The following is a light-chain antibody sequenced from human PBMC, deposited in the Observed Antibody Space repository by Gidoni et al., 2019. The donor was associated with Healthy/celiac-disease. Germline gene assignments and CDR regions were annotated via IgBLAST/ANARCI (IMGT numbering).Light chain of an antibody. CDR1: SSNIGAGYA. V-gene: IGLV1-40*01. CDR2: GNC. Sequence: QSVLTQPPSVSGAPGQRVTISCTGSSSNIGAGYAVHWYQQRPGTAPKLLIYGNCNRPSGVPDRFSGSKSGTSASLAITGLQAEDEADYYCQSYDSSLSGSVFGGGTKLTVL. CDR3: QSYDSSLSGSV. J-gene: IGLJ3*02.